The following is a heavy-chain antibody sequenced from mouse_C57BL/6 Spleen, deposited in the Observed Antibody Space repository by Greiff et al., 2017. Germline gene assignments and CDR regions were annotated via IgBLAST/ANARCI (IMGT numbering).Heavy chain of an antibody. V-gene: IGHV14-1*01. D-gene: IGHD2-1*01. J-gene: IGHJ2*01. CDR1: GFNIKAYY. Sequence: VQLQQSGAELVRPGASVKLSCTASGFNIKAYYMHWVKQRPEQGLEWIGRIDPEDGDTEYDPKFQGKATMTADTSSNTAYLQLSSLTSEDTAVYYCTTESTNRFDYWGQGTTLTVSS. CDR3: TTESTNRFDY. CDR2: IDPEDGDT.